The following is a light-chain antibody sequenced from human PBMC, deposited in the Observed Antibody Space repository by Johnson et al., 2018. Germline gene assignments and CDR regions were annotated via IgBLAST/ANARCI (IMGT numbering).Light chain of an antibody. V-gene: IGLV1-51*02. Sequence: QSVLTQPPSVSAAPGQKVTISCSVSSSNIGNNYVSWYQQLPGTAPKLLIYENNKRPSGIPDRFSGSKSGTSATLGITRLQTGDEADYYCGTWNSSLSAGNVFGTGTKVTVL. CDR3: GTWNSSLSAGNV. J-gene: IGLJ1*01. CDR2: ENN. CDR1: SSNIGNNY.